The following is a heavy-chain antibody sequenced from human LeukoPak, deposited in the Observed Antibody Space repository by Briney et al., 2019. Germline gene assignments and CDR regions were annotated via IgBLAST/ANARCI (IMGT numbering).Heavy chain of an antibody. V-gene: IGHV3-53*05. CDR1: GFSVSSNY. CDR2: IYGGGST. Sequence: GGSLRVSCAASGFSVSSNYMSWVRQAPGKGLEWVSIIYGGGSTYYADSVKGRFTISRDNSKNTLYLQMSSLRAEDTAVYYCVTVGMTSIWSYLRFDPRGQGTLVSVSS. J-gene: IGHJ5*02. CDR3: VTVGMTSIWSYLRFDP. D-gene: IGHD1-26*01.